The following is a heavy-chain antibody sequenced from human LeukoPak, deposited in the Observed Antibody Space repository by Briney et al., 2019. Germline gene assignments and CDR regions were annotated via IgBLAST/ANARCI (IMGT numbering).Heavy chain of an antibody. J-gene: IGHJ4*02. CDR2: INPNSGGT. Sequence: ASVKVSCKASGYTFTVYYMHWVRQAPGQGLEWMGWINPNSGGTNYAQKFQGRVTMTRDTSISTAYMELSRLRSDDTAVYYCARDLYYDFWSAASSGYFDYWGQGTLVTVSS. CDR3: ARDLYYDFWSAASSGYFDY. D-gene: IGHD3-3*01. CDR1: GYTFTVYY. V-gene: IGHV1-2*02.